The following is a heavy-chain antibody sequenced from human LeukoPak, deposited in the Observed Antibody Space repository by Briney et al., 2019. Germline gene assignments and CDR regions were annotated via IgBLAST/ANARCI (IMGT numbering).Heavy chain of an antibody. J-gene: IGHJ4*02. D-gene: IGHD2-8*01. CDR2: ISGSSTTI. CDR1: GFPFSSYE. V-gene: IGHV3-48*03. Sequence: PGGSLRLSCAASGFPFSSYEMNWVRQAPGKGLEWVSYISGSSTTIHYAESVKGRFTISRDNAKNSLYLQMNSLRAEDTVVYYCARANGDYWGQGTLVTVSS. CDR3: ARANGDY.